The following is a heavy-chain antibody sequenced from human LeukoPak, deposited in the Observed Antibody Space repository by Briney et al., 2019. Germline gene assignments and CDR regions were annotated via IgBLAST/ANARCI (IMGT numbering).Heavy chain of an antibody. Sequence: PGGSLRLSCAASGFTFSSYSMNWVRQAPGKGLEWVSYISSSSSTIYYADSVKGRFTISRDNAKNSLYLQMNSLRAEDTAVYYCARQFAGPHDSNFDLWGQGTLVTVSS. D-gene: IGHD3-10*01. CDR2: ISSSSSTI. CDR1: GFTFSSYS. CDR3: ARQFAGPHDSNFDL. V-gene: IGHV3-48*04. J-gene: IGHJ4*02.